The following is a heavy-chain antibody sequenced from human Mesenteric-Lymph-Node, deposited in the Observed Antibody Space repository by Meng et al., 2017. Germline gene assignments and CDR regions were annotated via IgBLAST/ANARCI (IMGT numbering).Heavy chain of an antibody. D-gene: IGHD6-13*01. V-gene: IGHV4-4*02. CDR2: IYHSGST. J-gene: IGHJ5*02. CDR3: ARVAAAGNEWFDP. CDR1: VGSISSINW. Sequence: QGQLPEYGPGLVKPSQTLSLTCTVSVGSISSINWWTWVRQPPGKGLEWIGEIYHSGSTNYNPSLKSRVTISVDKSKNQFSLKLSSVTAADTAVYYCARVAAAGNEWFDPWGQGTLVTVSS.